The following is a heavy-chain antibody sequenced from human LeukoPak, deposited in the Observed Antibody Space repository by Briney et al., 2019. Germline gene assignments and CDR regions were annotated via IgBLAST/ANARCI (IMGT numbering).Heavy chain of an antibody. CDR2: IYYSGST. CDR1: GGSISSYY. D-gene: IGHD5-24*01. CDR3: ARGPNIGWRTDFDY. V-gene: IGHV4-59*01. Sequence: SETLSLTCTVSGGSISSYYWSWIRQPPGKGLEWIGYIYYSGSTNYNPSLKSRVTISVDTSKNQFSLKLSSVTAADTAVYYCARGPNIGWRTDFDYWGQGTLVTVSS. J-gene: IGHJ4*02.